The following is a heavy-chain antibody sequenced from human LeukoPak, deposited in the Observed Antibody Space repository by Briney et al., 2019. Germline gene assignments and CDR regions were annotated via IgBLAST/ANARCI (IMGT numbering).Heavy chain of an antibody. J-gene: IGHJ3*02. CDR2: IIPIFGTA. V-gene: IGHV1-69*13. CDR3: ARRSDTGYSSSWYWGAFDI. Sequence: VASVKVSCKASGYTFTSYDINWVRQAPGQGLEWMGGIIPIFGTANYAQKFQGRVTITADESTSTAYMELSSLRSEDTAVYYCARRSDTGYSSSWYWGAFDIWGQGTMVTVSS. D-gene: IGHD6-13*01. CDR1: GYTFTSYD.